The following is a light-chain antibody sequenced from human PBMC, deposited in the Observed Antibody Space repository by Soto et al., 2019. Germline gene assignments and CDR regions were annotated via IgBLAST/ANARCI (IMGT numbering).Light chain of an antibody. Sequence: EIVMTQSPATLSVSPGERATLSCRASQSVDSNLAWYQQKPGQAPRLIIFVASTRATGIPARFSGSGSGTDFTLTISSLQSEDFGVYFCQQYDNWPLTFGGGTKVEIK. CDR2: VAS. V-gene: IGKV3D-15*01. J-gene: IGKJ4*01. CDR1: QSVDSN. CDR3: QQYDNWPLT.